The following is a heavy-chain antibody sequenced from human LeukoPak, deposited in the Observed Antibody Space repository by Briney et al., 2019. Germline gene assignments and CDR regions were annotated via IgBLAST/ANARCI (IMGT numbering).Heavy chain of an antibody. CDR2: IIPIFGTA. CDR3: ARGYSSSWYRVHAFDI. D-gene: IGHD6-13*01. J-gene: IGHJ3*02. Sequence: SVKVSCKASGGTFSCYAISWVRQAPRQGLEWMGGIIPIFGTANYAQKFQGRVTITADESTSTAYMELSSLRSEDTAVYYYARGYSSSWYRVHAFDIWGQGTMVTVSS. V-gene: IGHV1-69*13. CDR1: GGTFSCYA.